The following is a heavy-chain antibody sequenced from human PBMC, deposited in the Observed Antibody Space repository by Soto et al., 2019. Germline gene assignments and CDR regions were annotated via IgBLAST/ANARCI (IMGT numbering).Heavy chain of an antibody. CDR1: GFTFSSYE. V-gene: IGHV3-48*03. CDR3: ARQNGSGWEGLFDY. Sequence: GGSLRLSCTFSGFTFSSYEVNWVRQAPGKGLEWVSYTSSSDSTIYYADSVKGRFTISRDNAKNSLFLQMNSLRAEDTAVYYCARQNGSGWEGLFDYWGQGTLVTVSS. D-gene: IGHD6-19*01. CDR2: TSSSDSTI. J-gene: IGHJ4*02.